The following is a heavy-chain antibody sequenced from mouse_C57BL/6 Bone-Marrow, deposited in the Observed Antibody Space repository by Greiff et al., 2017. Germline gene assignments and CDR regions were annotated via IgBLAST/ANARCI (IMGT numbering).Heavy chain of an antibody. Sequence: VQLQQPGAELVKPGASVKLSCKASGYTFTSYWMHWVKQRPGQGLEWIGMLHPNRGSTNYNEKFKSKATLTVDKYSSTAYMQLSSLTSEDSAVYYCARRAPFYYGNSYYFDYWGQGTTLTVSS. J-gene: IGHJ2*01. D-gene: IGHD2-1*01. V-gene: IGHV1-64*01. CDR2: LHPNRGST. CDR1: GYTFTSYW. CDR3: ARRAPFYYGNSYYFDY.